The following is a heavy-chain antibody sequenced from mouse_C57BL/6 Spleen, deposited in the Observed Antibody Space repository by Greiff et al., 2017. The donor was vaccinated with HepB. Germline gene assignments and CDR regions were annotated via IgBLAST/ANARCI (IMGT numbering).Heavy chain of an antibody. CDR3: ARGYYGSSSYAMDY. J-gene: IGHJ4*01. CDR2: IDPSDSET. Sequence: QVQLKQPGAELVRPGSSVKLSCKASGYTFTSYWMHWVKQRPIQGLEWIGNIDPSDSETHYNQKFKDKATLTVDKSSSTAYMQLSSLTSEDSAVYYCARGYYGSSSYAMDYWGQGTSVTVSS. V-gene: IGHV1-52*01. CDR1: GYTFTSYW. D-gene: IGHD1-1*01.